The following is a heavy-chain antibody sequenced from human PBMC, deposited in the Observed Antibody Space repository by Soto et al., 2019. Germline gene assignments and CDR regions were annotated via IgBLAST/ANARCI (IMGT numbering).Heavy chain of an antibody. Sequence: SETLSLTCAVYGGSFSGYYWSWIRQPPGKGLEWIGEINHSGSTNYNPSLKSRVTISVDTSKNQFSLKLSSVTAADTAVYYCARGPPFDCGGDCYSSDYWGQGTLVTVSS. CDR1: GGSFSGYY. J-gene: IGHJ4*02. CDR2: INHSGST. CDR3: ARGPPFDCGGDCYSSDY. D-gene: IGHD2-21*02. V-gene: IGHV4-34*01.